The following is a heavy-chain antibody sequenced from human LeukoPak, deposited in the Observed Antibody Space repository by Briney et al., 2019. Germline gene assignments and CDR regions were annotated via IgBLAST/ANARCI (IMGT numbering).Heavy chain of an antibody. V-gene: IGHV4-4*02. D-gene: IGHD2-15*01. CDR3: GRVMRYCSGGSCQRDAFDI. CDR2: IYHSGST. Sequence: PSETLSLTCAVSGGSLSSSNWWSWVRQPPGKGLEWIGEIYHSGSTNYNPSLKSRVTISVDKSKHQFSLKLSSVTAADTAVYYPGRVMRYCSGGSCQRDAFDIWGQGTMVTVSS. J-gene: IGHJ3*02. CDR1: GGSLSSSNW.